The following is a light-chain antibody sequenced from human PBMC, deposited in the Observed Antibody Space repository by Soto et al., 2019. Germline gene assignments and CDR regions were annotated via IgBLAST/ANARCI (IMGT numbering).Light chain of an antibody. CDR2: GAS. CDR1: QRISSN. V-gene: IGKV3-15*01. Sequence: EIVMPQSPATLSVSPGERATLYCKASQRISSNLAWYQQKPAQPPRLLIYGASTRATGIPARFSGSGSGTEFTLTISGLQSEDFALYYCQQYNIWPPYTFGQGTKLEIK. CDR3: QQYNIWPPYT. J-gene: IGKJ2*01.